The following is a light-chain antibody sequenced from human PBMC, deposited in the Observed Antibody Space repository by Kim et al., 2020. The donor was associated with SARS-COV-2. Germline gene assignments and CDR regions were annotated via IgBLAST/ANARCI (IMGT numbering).Light chain of an antibody. Sequence: EIVLTQSPGTLSLSPGERVTLSCRASQSVSSSYLAWYQQKPGQAPRLLVYGASTRATGIPDRFGGSGSGTDFTLTISRLEPEDFALYFCQQDGSSPRCTFGQGTKLE. CDR1: QSVSSSY. CDR2: GAS. J-gene: IGKJ2*02. V-gene: IGKV3-20*01. CDR3: QQDGSSPRCT.